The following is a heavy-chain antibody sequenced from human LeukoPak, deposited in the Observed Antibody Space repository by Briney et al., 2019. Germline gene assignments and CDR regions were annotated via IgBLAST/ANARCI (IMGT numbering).Heavy chain of an antibody. CDR1: GYTFTSYG. CDR3: ARWYSSSWYDNWFDP. V-gene: IGHV1-18*01. Sequence: GASVKVSCKASGYTFTSYGISWVRQSPGQGLEGRGWISAYNGNTNYAQKLQGRVTMTTDTSTSTAYMELRSLRSDDTAVYYCARWYSSSWYDNWFDPWGQGTLVTVSS. J-gene: IGHJ5*02. D-gene: IGHD6-13*01. CDR2: ISAYNGNT.